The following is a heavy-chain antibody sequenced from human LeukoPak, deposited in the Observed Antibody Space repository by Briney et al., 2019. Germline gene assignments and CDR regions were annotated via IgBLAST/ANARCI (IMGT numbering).Heavy chain of an antibody. CDR2: IYTTEST. V-gene: IGHV4-61*02. J-gene: IGHJ4*02. CDR3: ARNRRSSSSAIDH. Sequence: SETLSLTCTVSGGPISNDNYYWSWVRQPAGKGLEWIGRIYTTESTNYNPSLKSRVTISVHTSKNQFSLKLSSVTAADTAVYYCARNRRSSSSAIDHWGQGTLVNRSS. D-gene: IGHD6-6*01. CDR1: GGPISNDNYY.